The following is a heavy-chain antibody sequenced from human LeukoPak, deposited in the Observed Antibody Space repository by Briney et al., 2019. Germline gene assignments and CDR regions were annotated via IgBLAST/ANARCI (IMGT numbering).Heavy chain of an antibody. V-gene: IGHV4-59*01. CDR1: GGSISNSY. CDR3: ARSSSGWYFSYYYYHMDV. D-gene: IGHD6-19*01. Sequence: SETLSLTCTVSGGSISNSYWSWIRQPPGKGLEWIGYISYSGSTNYNPSLKSRVTISVDTSKNQLSLKLSSLTSADTAVYYCARSSSGWYFSYYYYHMDVWGKGTTVTISS. J-gene: IGHJ6*03. CDR2: ISYSGST.